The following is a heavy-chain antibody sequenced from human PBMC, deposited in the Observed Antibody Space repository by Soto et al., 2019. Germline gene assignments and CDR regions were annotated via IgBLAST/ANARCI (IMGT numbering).Heavy chain of an antibody. J-gene: IGHJ4*02. CDR3: ARGYDTALAPIF. CDR1: GGPFSSYH. Sequence: LSLTCAVYGGPFSSYHWSWIRQTPGKGLEWIGEINHLTTTNYNPSLKSRVIISLDTPKNQFSLKLSSVTAADTAVYYCARGYDTALAPIFWGQGILVTVSS. CDR2: INHLTTT. V-gene: IGHV4-34*01. D-gene: IGHD5-18*01.